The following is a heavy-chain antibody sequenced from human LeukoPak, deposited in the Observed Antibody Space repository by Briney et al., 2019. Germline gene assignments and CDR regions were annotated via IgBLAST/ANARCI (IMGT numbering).Heavy chain of an antibody. D-gene: IGHD1-7*01. CDR3: ARVFGDWNYDPEYYFDY. Sequence: GASVKVSCKASGYTFTSYDINWVRQATGQGLEWMGWMNPNSGNTGYAQKFQGRVTTTRNTSISTAYMELSSLRSEDTAVYYCARVFGDWNYDPEYYFDYWGQGTLVTVSS. CDR1: GYTFTSYD. J-gene: IGHJ4*02. V-gene: IGHV1-8*02. CDR2: MNPNSGNT.